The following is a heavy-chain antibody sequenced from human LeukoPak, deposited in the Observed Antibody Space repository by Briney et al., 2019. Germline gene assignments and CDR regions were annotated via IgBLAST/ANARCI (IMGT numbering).Heavy chain of an antibody. V-gene: IGHV3-21*01. Sequence: GGSLRLSCAASGFTFSSYSMNWVRHAPGKGLEWVSSISSSSSYIYYADSVKGRFTISRDNAKNSLYLQMNSLRAEDTAVYYCARETAAAAVSDYWGQGTLVTVSS. CDR2: ISSSSSYI. CDR1: GFTFSSYS. CDR3: ARETAAAAVSDY. D-gene: IGHD6-13*01. J-gene: IGHJ4*02.